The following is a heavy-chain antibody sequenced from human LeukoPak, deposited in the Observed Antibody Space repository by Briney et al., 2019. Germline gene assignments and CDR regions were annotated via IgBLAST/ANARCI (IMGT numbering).Heavy chain of an antibody. V-gene: IGHV4-34*01. Sequence: PSETLSLTCAVYGGSFSGYYWSWIRQPPGKGLGWIGEINHSGSTNYNPSLKSRVTISVDTSKNQFSLKLSSVTAADTAVYYCARTTSVRNVYYYYYYMDVWGKGTTVTVSS. D-gene: IGHD1-1*01. CDR1: GGSFSGYY. CDR3: ARTTSVRNVYYYYYYMDV. CDR2: INHSGST. J-gene: IGHJ6*03.